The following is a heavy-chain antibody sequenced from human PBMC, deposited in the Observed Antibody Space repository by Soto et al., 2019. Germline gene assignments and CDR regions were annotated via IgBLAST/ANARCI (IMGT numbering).Heavy chain of an antibody. V-gene: IGHV3-7*01. CDR2: IKPDGSQK. D-gene: IGHD6-19*01. Sequence: GGSLRLSCAASGFTFSNYWMSWVRQAPGKGLEWVANIKPDGSQKWYVDSVKGRFTISRDNSKNTLYLQMNSLRAEDTAVYYCAKDVSFRQQWSEGYYFDYWGQGT. J-gene: IGHJ4*02. CDR3: AKDVSFRQQWSEGYYFDY. CDR1: GFTFSNYW.